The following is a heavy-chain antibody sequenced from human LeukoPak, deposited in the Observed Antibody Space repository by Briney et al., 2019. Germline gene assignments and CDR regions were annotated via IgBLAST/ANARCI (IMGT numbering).Heavy chain of an antibody. CDR3: ARDKGGLGRGYYYMDV. CDR1: GGSISSSSYY. D-gene: IGHD3/OR15-3a*01. Sequence: PSETLSLTCTVSGGSISSSSYYWGWIRQPPGKGLEWIGEINHSGSTNYNPSLKSRVTISVDTSKNQFSLKLSSVTAADTAVYYCARDKGGLGRGYYYMDVWGKGTTVTVSS. J-gene: IGHJ6*03. V-gene: IGHV4-39*07. CDR2: INHSGST.